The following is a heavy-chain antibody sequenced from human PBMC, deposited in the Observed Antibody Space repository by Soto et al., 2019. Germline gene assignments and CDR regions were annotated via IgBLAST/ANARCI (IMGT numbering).Heavy chain of an antibody. CDR2: IYYSGST. Sequence: SETLSLTCTVSGGSISSGDYYWSWIRQPPGKGLEWIGYIYYSGSTYYNPSLKSRVTISVDTSKNQFSLKLSSVTAADTAVYYCARDYSSSWYFDGSGRGVGYYGMDVWGQGNTVTVSS. CDR1: GGSISSGDYY. V-gene: IGHV4-30-4*01. CDR3: ARDYSSSWYFDGSGRGVGYYGMDV. D-gene: IGHD6-13*01. J-gene: IGHJ6*02.